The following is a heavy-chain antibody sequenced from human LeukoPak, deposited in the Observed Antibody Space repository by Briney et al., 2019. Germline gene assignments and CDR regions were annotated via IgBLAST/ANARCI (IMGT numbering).Heavy chain of an antibody. V-gene: IGHV4-4*07. CDR1: GGSISSYY. J-gene: IGHJ4*02. D-gene: IGHD3-10*01. CDR3: ARYYGSGSTGGYFDY. Sequence: PSETLSLTCTVSGGSISSYYWSWIRQPGGKGLEWIGRIYTSGSTNYNPSLKSRVTISVDKSKNQFSLKLSSVTAADTAVYYCARYYGSGSTGGYFDYWGQGTLVTVSS. CDR2: IYTSGST.